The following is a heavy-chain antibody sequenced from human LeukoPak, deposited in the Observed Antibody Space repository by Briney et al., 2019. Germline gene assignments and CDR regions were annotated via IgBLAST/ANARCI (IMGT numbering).Heavy chain of an antibody. V-gene: IGHV3-33*03. CDR2: IWYDGSNK. CDR1: GFTFSSYG. D-gene: IGHD2-15*01. CDR3: ASGGYVHDAFDI. Sequence: PGGSLRLSCAASGFTFSSYGMHWVRQAPGKGLEWVAVIWYDGSNKYYADSVKGRFTISRDNAKNSLYLQMNSLRAEDTAVYYCASGGYVHDAFDIWGQGTMVTVSS. J-gene: IGHJ3*02.